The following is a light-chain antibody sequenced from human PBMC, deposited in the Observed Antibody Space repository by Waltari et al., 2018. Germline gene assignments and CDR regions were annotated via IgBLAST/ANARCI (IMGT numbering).Light chain of an antibody. Sequence: ALQMTPSPSSLSASVGDRVTITCRASQGIRNDLGWYQQKPGKAPKLLIYAASSLQSGVPSRFSGSGSGTDFTLTISSLQPEDFATYYCLQDYNYPWTFGQGTKVEIK. J-gene: IGKJ1*01. CDR2: AAS. CDR1: QGIRND. CDR3: LQDYNYPWT. V-gene: IGKV1-6*01.